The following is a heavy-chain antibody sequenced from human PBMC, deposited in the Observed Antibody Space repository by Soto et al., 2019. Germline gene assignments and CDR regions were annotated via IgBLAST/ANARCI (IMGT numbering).Heavy chain of an antibody. Sequence: VQLVQSGAEVKKPGASVRVSCKASGYTFTSFGLSWVRQAPGQGPEWMGWISTESDKATYAHKFQGTITMATDTSTATAYMDLRSLRSDDTAAYYCARDLFFISPETVTAGAYWGQGTLVSVS. D-gene: IGHD4-17*01. CDR3: ARDLFFISPETVTAGAY. CDR1: GYTFTSFG. J-gene: IGHJ4*02. V-gene: IGHV1-18*01. CDR2: ISTESDKA.